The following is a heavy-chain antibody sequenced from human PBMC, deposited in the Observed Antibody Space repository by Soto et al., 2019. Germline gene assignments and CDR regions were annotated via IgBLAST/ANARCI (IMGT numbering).Heavy chain of an antibody. CDR3: ARDKGYDSSGYYYYYGMDV. J-gene: IGHJ6*02. Sequence: GGSLRLSCAASGFTFSSYSMNWVRQAPGKGLEWVSYISSSSSTIYYADSVKGRFTISRDNAKNSLYLQMNSLRAEDTAVYYCARDKGYDSSGYYYYYGMDVWGQGTTVTVSS. D-gene: IGHD3-22*01. V-gene: IGHV3-48*04. CDR1: GFTFSSYS. CDR2: ISSSSSTI.